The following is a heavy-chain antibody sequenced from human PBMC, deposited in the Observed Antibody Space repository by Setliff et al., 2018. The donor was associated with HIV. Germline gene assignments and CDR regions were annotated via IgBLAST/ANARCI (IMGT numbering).Heavy chain of an antibody. CDR2: ISSSSSYT. Sequence: LRLSCAASGFTFSSYSMNWVRQAPGKGLEWVSYISSSSSYTHYADSVKGRFTISRDNVKNSLYLQMNSLRAEDTAVYYCARGRAESYYYYYYYMDVWGKGTTVTVSS. J-gene: IGHJ6*03. CDR1: GFTFSSYS. CDR3: ARGRAESYYYYYYYMDV. V-gene: IGHV3-21*01. D-gene: IGHD3-10*01.